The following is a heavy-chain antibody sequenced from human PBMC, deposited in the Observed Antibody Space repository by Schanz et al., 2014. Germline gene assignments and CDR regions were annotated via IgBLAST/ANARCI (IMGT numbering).Heavy chain of an antibody. J-gene: IGHJ4*02. CDR3: AKGQLLSYYFDY. D-gene: IGHD2-21*01. V-gene: IGHV3-33*06. CDR1: GFTFSSYG. Sequence: QVQLVESGGGVVQPGRSLRLSCAASGFTFSSYGMHWVRQAPGKGLEWVAVIWYDGNNKFYADSVKGRFTISRDNSKNTLYLQMNSLRAEDTAVYYCAKGQLLSYYFDYWGQGTLVTVSS. CDR2: IWYDGNNK.